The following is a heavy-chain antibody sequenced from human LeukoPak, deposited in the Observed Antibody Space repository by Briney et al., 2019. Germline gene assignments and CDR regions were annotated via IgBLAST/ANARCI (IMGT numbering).Heavy chain of an antibody. Sequence: GGSLRLYCAASGFTFSSYAMHWVRQAPGKGLEWLAVISYDGSNKYYADSVKGRFTISRDNSQSTLYLQMSSLRAQDTAVYYCARESKIAGASDYWGQGTLVTVSS. D-gene: IGHD1-20*01. CDR2: ISYDGSNK. J-gene: IGHJ4*02. CDR1: GFTFSSYA. CDR3: ARESKIAGASDY. V-gene: IGHV3-30-3*01.